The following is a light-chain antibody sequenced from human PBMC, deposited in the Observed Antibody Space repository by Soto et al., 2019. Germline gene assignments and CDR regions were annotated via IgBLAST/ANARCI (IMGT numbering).Light chain of an antibody. CDR2: AAS. V-gene: IGKV1-39*01. J-gene: IGKJ3*01. CDR1: QNISNY. Sequence: DMQMTQSPSSLSASVGDRVSITCRSSQNISNYLHWYQQRPGKAPKLLIYAASNLRSGVPSRFSGSGSGTDFTLPISSLQSADFATYYCQQSYSIPRLTFGPGTRVEIK. CDR3: QQSYSIPRLT.